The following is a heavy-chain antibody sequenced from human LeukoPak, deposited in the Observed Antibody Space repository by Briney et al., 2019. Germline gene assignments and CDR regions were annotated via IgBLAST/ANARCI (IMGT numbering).Heavy chain of an antibody. J-gene: IGHJ5*02. Sequence: PSETLSLTCTVSGGSISSGGYYWRWIRQHPGKGLEWIGYIYYSGSTYYNPSLKSRVTISVDTSKYQVSLKLSSVTAADTAVYYCARELWVAAHPFDPWGQGTLVTVSS. V-gene: IGHV4-31*03. CDR1: GGSISSGGYY. CDR3: ARELWVAAHPFDP. CDR2: IYYSGST. D-gene: IGHD6-6*01.